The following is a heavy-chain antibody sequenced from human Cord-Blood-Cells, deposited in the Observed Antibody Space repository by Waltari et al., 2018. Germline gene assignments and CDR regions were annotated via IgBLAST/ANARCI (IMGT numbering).Heavy chain of an antibody. D-gene: IGHD6-13*01. CDR3: AMLVAAAGTTDY. Sequence: QLQLQESGPGLVKPSETLSLTCTVSGGSISSSSYYRGWIRQPPGKGLEWIGSIYYSGSRYSNPSRNRRVTISVDASKNHFSLELSSVTAADTAVYYCAMLVAAAGTTDYWVQGTLVTVSS. CDR1: GGSISSSSYY. V-gene: IGHV4-39*01. J-gene: IGHJ4*02. CDR2: IYYSGSR.